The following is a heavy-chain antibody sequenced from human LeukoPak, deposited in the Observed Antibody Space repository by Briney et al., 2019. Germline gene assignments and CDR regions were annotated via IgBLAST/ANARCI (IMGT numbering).Heavy chain of an antibody. CDR3: ATGTEESTGLRPYFFYMDV. CDR1: GVTVTNAW. CDR2: HKRKTAGGTT. Sequence: GGSLRLSCAASGVTVTNAWMSWVRQAPGKGLQWVGRHKRKTAGGTTDYAAPVQGRFTISTDDSKNTLYLQMNSLSTEDTGIYYCATGTEESTGLRPYFFYMDVWGTGTTVTVSS. J-gene: IGHJ6*03. V-gene: IGHV3-15*01. D-gene: IGHD2/OR15-2a*01.